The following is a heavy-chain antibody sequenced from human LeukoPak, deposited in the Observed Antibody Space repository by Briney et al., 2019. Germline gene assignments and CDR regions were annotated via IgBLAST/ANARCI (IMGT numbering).Heavy chain of an antibody. Sequence: ASVKVSCKASGYTFTSYGISWVRQAPGQGLEWMGWISAYNGNTNYAQKLQGRVTMTTDTSTSTAYMELGSPRSDDTAVYYCAREGPYYDYVWGSYRYTDPFDYWGQGTLVTVSS. CDR1: GYTFTSYG. CDR2: ISAYNGNT. D-gene: IGHD3-16*02. J-gene: IGHJ4*02. CDR3: AREGPYYDYVWGSYRYTDPFDY. V-gene: IGHV1-18*01.